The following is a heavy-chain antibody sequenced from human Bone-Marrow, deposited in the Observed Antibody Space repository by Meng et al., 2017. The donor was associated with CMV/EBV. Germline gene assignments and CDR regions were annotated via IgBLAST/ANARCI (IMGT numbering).Heavy chain of an antibody. D-gene: IGHD7-27*01. V-gene: IGHV3-11*04. CDR3: ARDSQGHLGIGYFDD. CDR1: GFTFSDYY. Sequence: GGSLRLSCAASGFTFSDYYMNWIRQAPGKGPEWVSFIRNTGSTKYYADSVKGRFTISRDNAKNTLYLQMNSLRAEDTAVYYCARDSQGHLGIGYFDDWGPGQLVNGAS. J-gene: IGHJ4*02. CDR2: IRNTGSTK.